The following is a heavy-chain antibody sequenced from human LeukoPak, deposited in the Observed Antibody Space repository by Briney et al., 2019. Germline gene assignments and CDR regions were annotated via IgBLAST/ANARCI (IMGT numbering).Heavy chain of an antibody. CDR3: AGVTVSSSWWVDYFDY. D-gene: IGHD6-13*01. CDR2: IYTSGST. CDR1: GGSISSYY. V-gene: IGHV4-4*07. J-gene: IGHJ4*02. Sequence: SETLSLTCTVSGGSISSYYWCWIRQPAGKGLEWIGRIYTSGSTNYNPSLKSRVTMSVDTSKNQFSLKLSSVTTADTAVYYCAGVTVSSSWWVDYFDYWGQGTLVTVSS.